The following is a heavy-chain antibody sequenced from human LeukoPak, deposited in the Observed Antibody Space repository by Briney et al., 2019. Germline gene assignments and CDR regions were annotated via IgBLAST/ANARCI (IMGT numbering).Heavy chain of an antibody. Sequence: SETLSLTCAVYGGSFSGYYWSWIRQPPGKGLEWIGEINHSGSTNYNPSLKSRVTISVDTSKNQFSLKLSSVTAADTAVYYCARVGRSLWFGESHRPHWFDPWGQGTLVTVSS. J-gene: IGHJ5*02. V-gene: IGHV4-34*01. CDR1: GGSFSGYY. D-gene: IGHD3-10*01. CDR2: INHSGST. CDR3: ARVGRSLWFGESHRPHWFDP.